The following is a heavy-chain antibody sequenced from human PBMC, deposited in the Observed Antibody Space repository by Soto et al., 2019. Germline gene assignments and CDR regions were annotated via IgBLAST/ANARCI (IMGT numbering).Heavy chain of an antibody. CDR3: ARVVGYYYSSGHYASADY. CDR1: GASISRGGYY. CDR2: TYYSGST. J-gene: IGHJ4*02. Sequence: SETLSLTCTVSGASISRGGYYWSWIRQHPGKGLEWIGYTYYSGSTYYNPSLKSRVTISVDTSKNQFSLKPSSVTAADTAVYYCARVVGYYYSSGHYASADYWGQGTLVTVSS. D-gene: IGHD3-22*01. V-gene: IGHV4-31*03.